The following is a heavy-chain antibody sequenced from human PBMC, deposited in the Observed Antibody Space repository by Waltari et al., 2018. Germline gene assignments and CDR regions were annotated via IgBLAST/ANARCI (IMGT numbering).Heavy chain of an antibody. V-gene: IGHV4-34*01. CDR2: IHYDGST. J-gene: IGHJ4*01. CDR1: GESFSGYF. D-gene: IGHD2-21*01. Sequence: QVQLPQWGAGLLKPSATLSLTSPVSGESFSGYFWSWIRQPPGTGLEWLGAIHYDGSTNYKPSLKGRLSLSVDTTKKHFSLRLTSVTAADTGMYFCARYGEVPPNYFFDFWGQGIRVTVSS. CDR3: ARYGEVPPNYFFDF.